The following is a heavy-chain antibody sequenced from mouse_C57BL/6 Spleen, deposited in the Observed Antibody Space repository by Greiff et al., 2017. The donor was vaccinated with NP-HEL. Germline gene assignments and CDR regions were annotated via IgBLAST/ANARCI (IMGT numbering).Heavy chain of an antibody. CDR1: GYAFSSSW. CDR3: ARESFFDY. V-gene: IGHV1-82*01. CDR2: IYPGDGDT. Sequence: VQLQQSGPELVKPGASVKISCKASGYAFSSSWMNWVKQRPGKGLEWIGRIYPGDGDTNYNGKFKGKATLTADKSSSTAYMQLSSLTSEDSAVYFCARESFFDYWCQGTTLTVSS. J-gene: IGHJ2*01.